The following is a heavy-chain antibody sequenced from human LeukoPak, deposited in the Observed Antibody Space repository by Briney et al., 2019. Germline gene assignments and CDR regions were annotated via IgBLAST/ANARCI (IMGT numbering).Heavy chain of an antibody. J-gene: IGHJ4*02. CDR3: ARQTTSPVDYFDY. CDR2: IDHSGST. CDR1: GGSFSDYY. D-gene: IGHD1-1*01. V-gene: IGHV4-34*01. Sequence: SETLSLTCAVYGGSFSDYYWTWIRQPPGKGLEWIAEIDHSGSTNYNPSLKSRVTISVDTSKKQFSLKLTSVTAADTAVYFCARQTTSPVDYFDYWGQGTLVTVSS.